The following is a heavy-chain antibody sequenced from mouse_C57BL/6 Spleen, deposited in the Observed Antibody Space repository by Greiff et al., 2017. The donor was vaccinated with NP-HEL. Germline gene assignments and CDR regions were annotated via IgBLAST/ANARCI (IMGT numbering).Heavy chain of an antibody. Sequence: EVKLVESGGGLVQPKGSLKLSCAASGFSFNTYAMNWVRQAPGKGLEWVARIRSKSNNYATYYADSVKDRFTISRDDSESMLYLQMNNLKTEDTAMYYCVRGGYDGYSFDYWGQGTTLTVSS. CDR2: IRSKSNNYAT. J-gene: IGHJ2*01. CDR3: VRGGYDGYSFDY. D-gene: IGHD2-3*01. CDR1: GFSFNTYA. V-gene: IGHV10-1*01.